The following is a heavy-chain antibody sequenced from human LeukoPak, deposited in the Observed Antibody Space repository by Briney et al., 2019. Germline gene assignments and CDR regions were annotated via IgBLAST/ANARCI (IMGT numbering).Heavy chain of an antibody. J-gene: IGHJ4*02. CDR2: IIPILGIA. CDR1: GGTFSSYA. V-gene: IGHV1-69*04. D-gene: IGHD3-10*01. Sequence: SVKVSCKASGGTFSSYAISWVRQAPGQGLEWMGRIIPILGIANYAQKFQGRVTITADKSTSTAYMELSSLRSEDTAVYYCARDYGSGSYHDYWGQGTLVTVSS. CDR3: ARDYGSGSYHDY.